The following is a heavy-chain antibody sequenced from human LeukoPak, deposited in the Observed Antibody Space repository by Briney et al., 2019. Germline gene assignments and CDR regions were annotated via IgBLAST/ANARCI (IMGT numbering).Heavy chain of an antibody. CDR1: GYTFTSYY. D-gene: IGHD3-10*01. J-gene: IGHJ3*02. V-gene: IGHV1-46*01. Sequence: GASVKVSCKASGYTFTSYYMHWVRQAPGQGLEWMGIINPSGGSTSYAQKLQGRVTMTTDTSTSTAYMELRSLRSDDTAVYYCARATSITYDAFDIWGQGTMVTVSS. CDR2: INPSGGST. CDR3: ARATSITYDAFDI.